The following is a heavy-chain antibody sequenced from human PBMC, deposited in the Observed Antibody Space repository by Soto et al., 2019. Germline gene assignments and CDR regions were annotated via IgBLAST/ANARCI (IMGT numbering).Heavy chain of an antibody. Sequence: PSETLSLTCSVSGGSISSSSYFWGWIRQPPGKGLEWIGSIYYSGSTYYNPSLKSRVTVSVDTSKSQFSLKLSSVTAADTAVYYCARHPSDFWFDPWGQGTLVTVSS. CDR1: GGSISSSSYF. J-gene: IGHJ5*02. CDR2: IYYSGST. D-gene: IGHD2-21*02. CDR3: ARHPSDFWFDP. V-gene: IGHV4-39*01.